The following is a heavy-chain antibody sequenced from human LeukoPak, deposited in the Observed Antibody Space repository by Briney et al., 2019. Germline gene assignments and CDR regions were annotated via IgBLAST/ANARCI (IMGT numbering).Heavy chain of an antibody. CDR2: IKDDGSEK. CDR3: TNWGDTWGLDF. Sequence: PGGSLRLSCAASGLNFRKSWMTCVRQAPGRGLEWVANIKDDGSEKFYVDSVKGRFTISRDDAKSSLYLQMNSLRAEDTAVYYCTNWGDTWGLDFWGQGVLVSVSS. V-gene: IGHV3-7*01. CDR1: GLNFRKSW. J-gene: IGHJ4*02. D-gene: IGHD7-27*01.